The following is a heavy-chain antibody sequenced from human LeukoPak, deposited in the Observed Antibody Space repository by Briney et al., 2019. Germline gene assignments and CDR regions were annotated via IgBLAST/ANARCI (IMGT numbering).Heavy chain of an antibody. CDR3: ARAYYSTSWYGV. V-gene: IGHV4-59*12. CDR1: GGSISSYY. J-gene: IGHJ3*01. CDR2: IYYSGST. Sequence: SETLSLTCTVSGGSISSYYWSWIRQPPGKGLEWIGYIYYSGSTNYNPSFKSRVTILLDTSKNHFSVRLSSVTAADTAVYYCARAYYSTSWYGVWGQGTLVTVSS. D-gene: IGHD2-2*01.